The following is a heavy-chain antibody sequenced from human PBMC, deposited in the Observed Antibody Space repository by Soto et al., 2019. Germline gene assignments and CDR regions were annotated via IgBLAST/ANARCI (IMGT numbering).Heavy chain of an antibody. D-gene: IGHD1-1*01. V-gene: IGHV4-31*03. CDR1: GGSMTSGDQY. CDR2: INHRGSL. J-gene: IGHJ6*02. Sequence: PSGTLSLTCTVTGGSMTSGDQYWTWIRHRPGEGLEWFGYINHRGSLYYNPSLKSRVSMPVDTSKNQFSLNLSSVTAADTAVYYCEREIPQRQGRTMDVWGQGTTVTVSS. CDR3: EREIPQRQGRTMDV.